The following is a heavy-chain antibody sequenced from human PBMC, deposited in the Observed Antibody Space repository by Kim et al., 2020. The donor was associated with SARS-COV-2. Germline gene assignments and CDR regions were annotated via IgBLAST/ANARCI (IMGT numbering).Heavy chain of an antibody. CDR2: IYYSGST. Sequence: SETLSLTCTVSGGSISSYYWSWIRQPPGKGLEWIGYIYYSGSTNYNPSLKSRVTISVDTSKNQFSLKLSSVTAADTAVYYCARGQDAFWSGYLNWFDPWG. D-gene: IGHD3-3*01. CDR1: GGSISSYY. V-gene: IGHV4-59*01. J-gene: IGHJ5*02. CDR3: ARGQDAFWSGYLNWFDP.